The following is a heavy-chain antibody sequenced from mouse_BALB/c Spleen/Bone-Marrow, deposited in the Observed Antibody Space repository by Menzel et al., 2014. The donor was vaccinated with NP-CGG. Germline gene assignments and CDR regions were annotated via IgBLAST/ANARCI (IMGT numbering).Heavy chain of an antibody. Sequence: EVKLMESGGGLVQPGGSLKLSCAASGFTFSSYTMSWVRQTPEKRLEWVAYISNGGGSAYYPDTVKGRFAIPRDNAKNTLYLQMSSLKSEDTAMYYCARRGDYYAMDYWGQGTSVTVSS. V-gene: IGHV5-12-2*01. CDR1: GFTFSSYT. CDR2: ISNGGGSA. J-gene: IGHJ4*01. CDR3: ARRGDYYAMDY.